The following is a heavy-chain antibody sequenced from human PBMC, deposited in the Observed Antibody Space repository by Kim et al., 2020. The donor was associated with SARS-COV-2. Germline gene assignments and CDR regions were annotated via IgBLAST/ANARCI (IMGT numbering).Heavy chain of an antibody. CDR3: ARRMGHDAFDI. D-gene: IGHD2-8*01. V-gene: IGHV5-51*01. CDR2: T. Sequence: TSYSPSFQGQVTISPDQSISTAYLQWSSLKASDTAMYYCARRMGHDAFDIWGQGTMVTVSS. J-gene: IGHJ3*02.